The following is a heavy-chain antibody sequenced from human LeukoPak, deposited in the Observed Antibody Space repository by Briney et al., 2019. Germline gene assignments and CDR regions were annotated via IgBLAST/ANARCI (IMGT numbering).Heavy chain of an antibody. V-gene: IGHV4-30-2*01. CDR3: AREGDYYDGRDYDAFRI. D-gene: IGHD3-22*01. Sequence: PSETLSLTCAVSGGSISNGDYSWSWIRQPPGKGLEWIGYIYHSGTSYYNPSHKSRVTISVDKSRNQFSLQLRSVTAADTAVYYCAREGDYYDGRDYDAFRIWGQGTMVTVSS. J-gene: IGHJ3*02. CDR1: GGSISNGDYS. CDR2: IYHSGTS.